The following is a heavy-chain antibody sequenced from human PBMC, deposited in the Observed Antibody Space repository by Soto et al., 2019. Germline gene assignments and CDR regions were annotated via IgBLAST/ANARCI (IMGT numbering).Heavy chain of an antibody. V-gene: IGHV3-30*18. CDR1: GFTFSSYG. CDR3: AKDGLEWELDY. J-gene: IGHJ4*02. CDR2: ISYDGSNK. D-gene: IGHD1-26*01. Sequence: QVQLVESGGGVVQAGRSLRLSCAASGFTFSSYGMHWVRQAPGKGLEWVAVISYDGSNKYYADSVKGRFTISRDNSKNTLYLQMNSLRAEDTAVYYCAKDGLEWELDYWGQGTLVTVSS.